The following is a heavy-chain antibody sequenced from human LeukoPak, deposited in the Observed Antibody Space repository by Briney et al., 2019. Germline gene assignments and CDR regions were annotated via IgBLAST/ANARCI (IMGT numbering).Heavy chain of an antibody. Sequence: GGSLRLSCAASGFTVSSNYMSWVRQAPGKGLEWVSVICSGGSTYYADSVKGRFTISRDNSKNTLYLQMNSLRAEDTAVYYCARHSCPPCPFDYWGQGTLVTVSS. CDR1: GFTVSSNY. CDR2: ICSGGST. V-gene: IGHV3-53*01. CDR3: ARHSCPPCPFDY. D-gene: IGHD2-15*01. J-gene: IGHJ4*02.